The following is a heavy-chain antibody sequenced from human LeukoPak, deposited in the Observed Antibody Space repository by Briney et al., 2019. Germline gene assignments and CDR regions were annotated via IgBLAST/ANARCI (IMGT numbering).Heavy chain of an antibody. CDR3: ARDKGGSGSYYNGFDP. CDR2: IYYSGST. J-gene: IGHJ5*02. D-gene: IGHD3-10*01. CDR1: GCSISSGGYY. V-gene: IGHV4-31*03. Sequence: SETLCLTCTVSGCSISSGGYYWSWIRQHPGQGLEWIGYIYYSGSTYYNPSLKSRVTISVDTSKNQFSLKLSSVTAADTAVYYCARDKGGSGSYYNGFDPWGQGTLVTVSS.